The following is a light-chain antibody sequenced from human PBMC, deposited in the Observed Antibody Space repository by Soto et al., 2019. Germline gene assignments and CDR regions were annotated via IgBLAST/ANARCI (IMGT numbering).Light chain of an antibody. V-gene: IGKV3-15*01. CDR3: HQYENWPKT. CDR1: QSVSSY. Sequence: EIVLTQSPGTLSLSPGEKATLSCRASQSVSSYLAWYQQKPGQAPRLLIYDASTRAPGIPARFSGSGSGTEFTLTISSLQSEDFAVYFCHQYENWPKTFGQGTKVDIK. J-gene: IGKJ1*01. CDR2: DAS.